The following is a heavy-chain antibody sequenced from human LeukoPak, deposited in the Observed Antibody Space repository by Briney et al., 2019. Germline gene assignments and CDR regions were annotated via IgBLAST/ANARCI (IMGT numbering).Heavy chain of an antibody. Sequence: GASVKVSCKASGYTFTSYGISWVRQAPGQGLEWKGWISAYNGNTNYAQKLQGRVTMTTDTSTSTAYMELRSLRSDDTAVYYCARDDPSDYGDYYEYFQHWGQGTLVTVSS. D-gene: IGHD4-17*01. J-gene: IGHJ1*01. V-gene: IGHV1-18*01. CDR1: GYTFTSYG. CDR2: ISAYNGNT. CDR3: ARDDPSDYGDYYEYFQH.